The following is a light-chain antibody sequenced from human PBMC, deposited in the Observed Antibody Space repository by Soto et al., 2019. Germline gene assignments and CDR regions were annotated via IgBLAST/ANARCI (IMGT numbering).Light chain of an antibody. Sequence: QSALTQPASVSGSPGRSVTISCTGSSSDVGDFNYVSWYQRHPGRAPKLIIYDVTNRPSGVSYRFSASKSGRTASLTSSGLQAEDEADYYCSSYSSSTTHVLFGGGTKLTVL. J-gene: IGLJ2*01. CDR3: SSYSSSTTHVL. V-gene: IGLV2-14*03. CDR2: DVT. CDR1: SSDVGDFNY.